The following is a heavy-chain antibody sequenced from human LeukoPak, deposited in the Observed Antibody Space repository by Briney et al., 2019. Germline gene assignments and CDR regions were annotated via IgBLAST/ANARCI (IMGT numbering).Heavy chain of an antibody. D-gene: IGHD1-26*01. J-gene: IGHJ4*02. CDR2: ISGSGDST. Sequence: PGGSLRLSCAASGFTFRNYAMTWVRQAPGKGLEWVSAISGSGDSTYYADSVTGRFTISRDNSKNTLYLQMNSLRAEDTAVYYCAREISGTYSFGYWGQGTLVTVSS. V-gene: IGHV3-23*01. CDR1: GFTFRNYA. CDR3: AREISGTYSFGY.